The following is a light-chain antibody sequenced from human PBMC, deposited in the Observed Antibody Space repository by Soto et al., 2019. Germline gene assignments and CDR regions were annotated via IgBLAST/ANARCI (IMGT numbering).Light chain of an antibody. J-gene: IGKJ5*01. V-gene: IGKV1-5*03. CDR1: QSISNW. CDR3: QQRSNWPPIT. CDR2: RAS. Sequence: DIQMTQSPSTLSASVGDRVTITCRASQSISNWLAWYQQKPGKAPKLLIYRASSLESGVPSRFSGSGSGTEFTLTISSLEPEDFAVYYCQQRSNWPPITFGQGRLLEVK.